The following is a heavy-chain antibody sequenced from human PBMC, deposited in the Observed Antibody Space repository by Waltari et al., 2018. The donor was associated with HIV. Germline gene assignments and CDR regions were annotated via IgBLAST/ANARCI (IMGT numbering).Heavy chain of an antibody. Sequence: EVQVVESGGGLVRPGGSLSLSCAASGFTFSTYEMNWVRQAPGKGLEWVSYISSSGSTIYYADSVKGRFTISRDNAKNSLYLQMNSLRAEDTAVYFCARDGSSYYGLDYWGRGTLVTVSS. CDR2: ISSSGSTI. D-gene: IGHD1-26*01. V-gene: IGHV3-48*03. J-gene: IGHJ4*02. CDR3: ARDGSSYYGLDY. CDR1: GFTFSTYE.